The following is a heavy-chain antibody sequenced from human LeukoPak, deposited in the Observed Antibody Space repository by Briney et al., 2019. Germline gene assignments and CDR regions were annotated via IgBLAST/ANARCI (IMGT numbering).Heavy chain of an antibody. D-gene: IGHD1-14*01. CDR1: GGSISSGSYY. J-gene: IGHJ5*02. CDR3: ARGGPSELDP. V-gene: IGHV4-39*07. Sequence: PSQTLSLTCTVSGGSISSGSYYWSWIRQPPGKGLEWIGKISRSGNTNYNPSLKSRVTISVDTSKNQFSLKLSSVTAADTAVYFCARGGPSELDPWGQGTLVTVSS. CDR2: ISRSGNT.